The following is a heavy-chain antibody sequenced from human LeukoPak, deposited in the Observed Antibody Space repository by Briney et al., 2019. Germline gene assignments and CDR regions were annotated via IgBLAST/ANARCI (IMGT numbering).Heavy chain of an antibody. CDR2: IYYSGST. Sequence: SETLSLTCTVSGGSISSYYWSWIRQPPGKGLEWIGYIYYSGSTNYNPSLKSRVTISIDTSKNQFSLKLSSVTAADTAVYYCARVDSSHWYEYRGYFDYWGQGTLVTVSS. CDR1: GGSISSYY. CDR3: ARVDSSHWYEYRGYFDY. J-gene: IGHJ4*02. D-gene: IGHD6-13*01. V-gene: IGHV4-59*01.